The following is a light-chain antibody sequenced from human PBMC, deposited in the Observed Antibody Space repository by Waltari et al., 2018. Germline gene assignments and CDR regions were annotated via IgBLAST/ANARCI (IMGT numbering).Light chain of an antibody. J-gene: IGLJ1*01. CDR2: DVS. V-gene: IGLV2-11*01. CDR3: CSYAGSYKV. CDR1: RCDAGRYYY. Sequence: SALTQPRTVSGSPAQSVTISCTRSRCDAGRYYYVSWYQQHPGKAPKLMIYDVSKRPSGVPDRFSGSKSGNTASLTISGLQAEDEADYYCCSYAGSYKVFGTGTKVTVL.